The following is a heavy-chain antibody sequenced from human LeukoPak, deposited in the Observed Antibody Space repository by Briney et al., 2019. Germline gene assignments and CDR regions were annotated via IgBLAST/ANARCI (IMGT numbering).Heavy chain of an antibody. V-gene: IGHV3-66*02. CDR3: VGSYYGDYVRDY. Sequence: GGSLRLSCAASGSTVSSSYMSWVRQAPGKGLEWVSVLYSNDRTYYADSVKGRFATSRDNSKNTLYLQMNSLRAEDTAVYYCVGSYYGDYVRDYWGQGTLVTVSS. J-gene: IGHJ4*02. CDR2: LYSNDRT. CDR1: GSTVSSSY. D-gene: IGHD4-17*01.